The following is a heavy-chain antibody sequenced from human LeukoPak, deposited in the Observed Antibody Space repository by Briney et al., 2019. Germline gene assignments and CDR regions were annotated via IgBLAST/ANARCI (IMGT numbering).Heavy chain of an antibody. D-gene: IGHD3-10*01. J-gene: IGHJ6*02. CDR3: ARVGNYYGSGSYYYYYDYGMDV. CDR2: IYYSGST. Sequence: SETLSLTCTVSGGSISSYYWSWIRQPPGKGLEWIGYIYYSGSTNYNPSLKSRVTISVDTSKNQFSLKLSSVTAADTAVYYCARVGNYYGSGSYYYYYDYGMDVWGQGTTVTVYS. V-gene: IGHV4-59*01. CDR1: GGSISSYY.